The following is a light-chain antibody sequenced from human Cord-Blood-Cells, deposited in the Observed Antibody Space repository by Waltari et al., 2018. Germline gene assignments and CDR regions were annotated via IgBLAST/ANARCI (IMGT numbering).Light chain of an antibody. V-gene: IGLV2-23*01. CDR1: SSDVGSYNL. Sequence: QSALTQPASVSGSPGQSITISCTGTSSDVGSYNLVSWYQQHPGQAPKLMIYEGSKRPSGCSNRFSGSKSGNTASLTISGLQAEDEADYYCCSYAGSSTYVFGTGTKVTVL. CDR3: CSYAGSSTYV. CDR2: EGS. J-gene: IGLJ1*01.